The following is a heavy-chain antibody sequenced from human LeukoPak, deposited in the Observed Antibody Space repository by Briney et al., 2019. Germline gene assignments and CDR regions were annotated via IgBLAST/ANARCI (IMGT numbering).Heavy chain of an antibody. V-gene: IGHV4-61*02. Sequence: PSQTLSLTCTVSGDSISSGDYSWSRLRQPAGMGLEWIGRISSSGSTNYNPSLKSRVTISADTSKNQFSLKLSSVTAADTGVYVCARVTGYRIEDYFDYWGQGTLVTVPS. CDR3: ARVTGYRIEDYFDY. J-gene: IGHJ4*02. CDR2: ISSSGST. CDR1: GDSISSGDYS. D-gene: IGHD6-13*01.